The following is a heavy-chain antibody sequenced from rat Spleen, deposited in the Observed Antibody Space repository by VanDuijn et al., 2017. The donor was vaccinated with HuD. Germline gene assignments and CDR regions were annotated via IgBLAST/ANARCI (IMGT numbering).Heavy chain of an antibody. CDR2: ITHEGSSP. D-gene: IGHD1-11*01. CDR1: GFTFSDYY. J-gene: IGHJ4*01. CDR3: ARHELRRHMDA. Sequence: EVHLVESGGGLVQPGRSLKLSCAASGFTFSDYYMAWVRQAPTKGLEWVASITHEGSSPDYGNAVKGRFTISRDNAKSTLYLQMDSLRSEDTATYYCARHELRRHMDAWGQGASVTVSS. V-gene: IGHV5-22*01.